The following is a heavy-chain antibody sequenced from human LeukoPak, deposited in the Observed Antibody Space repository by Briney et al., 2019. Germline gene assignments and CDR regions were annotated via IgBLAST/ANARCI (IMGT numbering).Heavy chain of an antibody. CDR2: IYPGDSDT. Sequence: GESLKISCKGSGYIFTSYWSGWVRQMPGKGLEWMGIIYPGDSDTRYSPSFQGQVTISADKSISTTYLQWSSLKASDTAMYYCARSRYYDSSGYYYWGQGTLVTVSS. CDR1: GYIFTSYW. CDR3: ARSRYYDSSGYYY. D-gene: IGHD3-22*01. J-gene: IGHJ4*02. V-gene: IGHV5-51*01.